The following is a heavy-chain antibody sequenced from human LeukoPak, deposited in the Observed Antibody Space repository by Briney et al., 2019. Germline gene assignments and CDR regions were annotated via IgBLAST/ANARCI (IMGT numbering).Heavy chain of an antibody. CDR3: AKAKTYYYDSSGYYYFDY. CDR1: GFTFDKYA. Sequence: PGGSLRLSCATSGFTFDKYAMHWVRQVPGKGLEWVSGIHWNSGNIGYADSVKGRFTISRDNAKNSLYLQMNSLRAEDTALYYCAKAKTYYYDSSGYYYFDYWGQGTLVTVSS. CDR2: IHWNSGNI. V-gene: IGHV3-9*01. J-gene: IGHJ4*02. D-gene: IGHD3-22*01.